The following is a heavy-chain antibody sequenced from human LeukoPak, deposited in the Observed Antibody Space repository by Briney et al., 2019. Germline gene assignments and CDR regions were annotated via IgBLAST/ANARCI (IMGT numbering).Heavy chain of an antibody. V-gene: IGHV4-59*10. Sequence: PSETLSLTCAVYGGSFSGYYWSWIRQPAGKGLEWIGRIYTSGSTNYNPSLKSRVTISVDTSKNQFSLKLSSVTAADTAVYYCARVPYYYDSSGYHNWFDPWGQGTLVTVSS. CDR1: GGSFSGYY. CDR3: ARVPYYYDSSGYHNWFDP. J-gene: IGHJ5*02. D-gene: IGHD3-22*01. CDR2: IYTSGST.